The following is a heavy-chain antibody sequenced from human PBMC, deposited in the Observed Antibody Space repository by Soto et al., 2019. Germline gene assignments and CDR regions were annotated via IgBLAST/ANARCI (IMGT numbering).Heavy chain of an antibody. J-gene: IGHJ3*02. CDR1: Y. D-gene: IGHD3-3*01. V-gene: IGHV4-31*02. CDR2: IYYSGST. Sequence: YWSWIRQHPGKDLEWIGYIYYSGSTYYNPSLKSRVTISVDTSKNQFSLKLSSVTAADTAVYYCARDRSYYDFWSGYYGPRNAFDIWGQGTMVTV. CDR3: ARDRSYYDFWSGYYGPRNAFDI.